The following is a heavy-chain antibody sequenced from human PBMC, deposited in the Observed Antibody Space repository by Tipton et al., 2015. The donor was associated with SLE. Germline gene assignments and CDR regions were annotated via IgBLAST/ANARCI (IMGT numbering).Heavy chain of an antibody. Sequence: QSGAEVKKPGASVKVSCKASGYTFTSYGISWVRQAPGQGLEWMGWISAYNGNTNYAQKLQGRVTMTTDTSTSTAYMELRSLRSDDTAVYYCAREEAQYYDFWSAPGWFDPWGQGTLVTVSS. D-gene: IGHD3-3*01. V-gene: IGHV1-18*01. CDR3: AREEAQYYDFWSAPGWFDP. J-gene: IGHJ5*02. CDR1: GYTFTSYG. CDR2: ISAYNGNT.